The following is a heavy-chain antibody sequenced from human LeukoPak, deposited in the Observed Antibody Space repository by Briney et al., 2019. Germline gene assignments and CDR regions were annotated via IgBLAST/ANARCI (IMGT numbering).Heavy chain of an antibody. Sequence: GGSLRLSCAASGFPFSSYAMSWVRQAPGKGLEWVSGIGVSAGSTYNADSLKGRFTISRDNSKNTLYLQMDSLRAEDTALYYCARAKAVSVAPAASDYWGQGTLVTVSS. CDR1: GFPFSSYA. V-gene: IGHV3-23*01. J-gene: IGHJ4*02. CDR3: ARAKAVSVAPAASDY. CDR2: IGVSAGST. D-gene: IGHD2-2*01.